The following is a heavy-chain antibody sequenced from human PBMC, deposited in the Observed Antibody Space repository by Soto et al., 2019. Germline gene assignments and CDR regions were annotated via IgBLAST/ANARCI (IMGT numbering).Heavy chain of an antibody. V-gene: IGHV4-30-4*01. CDR1: GGSISSGDYY. CDR3: ARELRGYYYGMDV. CDR2: IYYSGST. J-gene: IGHJ6*02. Sequence: SETVSLTCTVSGGSISSGDYYWSWIRQPPGKGLEWIGYIYYSGSTYYNPSLKSRVTISVDTSKNQFSLKLSSVTAADTAVYYCARELRGYYYGMDVWGQGTTVTVSS. D-gene: IGHD4-17*01.